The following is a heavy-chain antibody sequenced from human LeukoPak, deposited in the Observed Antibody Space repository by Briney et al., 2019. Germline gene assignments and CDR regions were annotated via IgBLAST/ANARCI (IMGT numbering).Heavy chain of an antibody. CDR1: GFTFSSYA. CDR3: ARGDPDSSGWYAAFDI. J-gene: IGHJ3*02. D-gene: IGHD6-19*01. Sequence: TGRSLRLSCAASGFTFSSYAMHWVRQAPGEGLEWVAVISYDGSNKYYADSVKGRFTISRDNSKNTLYLQMNSLRAEDTAVYYCARGDPDSSGWYAAFDIWGQGTMVTVSS. CDR2: ISYDGSNK. V-gene: IGHV3-30-3*01.